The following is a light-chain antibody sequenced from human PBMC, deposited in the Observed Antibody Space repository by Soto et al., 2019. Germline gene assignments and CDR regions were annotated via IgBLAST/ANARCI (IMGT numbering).Light chain of an antibody. CDR2: DND. CDR1: SSNIGNNY. V-gene: IGLV1-51*01. CDR3: GTWDTSLSVVV. Sequence: QSVLTQPPSVSAAPGQRVTMAFSGRSSNIGNNYVSWYQQLPGTTPKLLIYDNDKRPSGNPDRFSVSKSGTSATLVITGLQTGDEADYYCGTWDTSLSVVVFGGGTKLTVL. J-gene: IGLJ2*01.